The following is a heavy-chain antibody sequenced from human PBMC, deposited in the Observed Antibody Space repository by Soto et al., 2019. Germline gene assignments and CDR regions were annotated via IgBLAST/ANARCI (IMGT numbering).Heavy chain of an antibody. CDR2: ISAYNGNT. CDR3: ARDQLGYCSGGSCYDPNGAFDI. Sequence: ASVKVSCKASGYTFTSYGISWVRQAPGQGLEWMGWISAYNGNTNYAQKLQGRVTMTTDTSTSTAYMELRSLRSDDTAVYYCARDQLGYCSGGSCYDPNGAFDIWGQGTMVTVSS. V-gene: IGHV1-18*01. J-gene: IGHJ3*02. CDR1: GYTFTSYG. D-gene: IGHD2-15*01.